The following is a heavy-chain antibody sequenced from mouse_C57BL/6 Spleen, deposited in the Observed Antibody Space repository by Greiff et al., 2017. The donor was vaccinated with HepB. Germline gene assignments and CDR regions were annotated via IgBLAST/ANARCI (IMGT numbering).Heavy chain of an antibody. J-gene: IGHJ3*01. D-gene: IGHD3-1*01. V-gene: IGHV1-52*01. Sequence: VQLQQSGAELVRPGSSVKLSCKASGYTFTSYWMHWVKQRPIQGLEWIGNIDPSDSETHYNQKFKDKATLTVDKSSSTAYMQRSSLTSEDSAVYYCARIGTGAYWGQGTLVTVSA. CDR2: IDPSDSET. CDR3: ARIGTGAY. CDR1: GYTFTSYW.